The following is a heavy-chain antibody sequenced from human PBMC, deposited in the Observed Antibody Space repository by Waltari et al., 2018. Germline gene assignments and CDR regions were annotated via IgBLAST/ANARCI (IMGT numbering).Heavy chain of an antibody. V-gene: IGHV4-59*01. Sequence: QVQLQESGPGLVKPSETLSLTCTVSGGSISGYYWSWIRQPPGKGLEYLGYIYYTGVSKYNPALEGRDTISLDTSTNQFSLMLTSVTAADTAVYYCARWTTVRGTRGLDYWGQGTLVTVSS. CDR2: IYYTGVS. CDR1: GGSISGYY. J-gene: IGHJ4*02. D-gene: IGHD4-17*01. CDR3: ARWTTVRGTRGLDY.